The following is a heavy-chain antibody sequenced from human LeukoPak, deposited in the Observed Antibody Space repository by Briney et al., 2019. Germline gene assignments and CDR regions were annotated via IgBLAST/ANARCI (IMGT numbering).Heavy chain of an antibody. V-gene: IGHV3-20*04. D-gene: IGHD3-22*01. J-gene: IGHJ3*02. Sequence: GGALRLACSASGFTFDDYGMSWGRQAPGKVLEWVSGINWNGGSRGYAYSVKRRFTISIDNAKNSLYLKMTSLRAEDTALYYCAREPITMIVVVTTGAFDIWGQGTMVTVSS. CDR2: INWNGGSR. CDR3: AREPITMIVVVTTGAFDI. CDR1: GFTFDDYG.